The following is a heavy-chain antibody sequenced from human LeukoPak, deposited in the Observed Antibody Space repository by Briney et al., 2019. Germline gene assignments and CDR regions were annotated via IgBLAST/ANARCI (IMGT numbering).Heavy chain of an antibody. CDR1: GFTFTAYG. V-gene: IGHV3-30*02. J-gene: IGHJ4*02. Sequence: GGSLRLSCAPSGFTFTAYGMHWVRQTPGRGLEWVAFIRYDGSNKVYVDSVKGRFTIPRDNSKNTLHLQMDSLRAEDTAVYYCAKSCSGASCFPDSWGQGTLVTVSS. CDR2: IRYDGSNK. D-gene: IGHD2-15*01. CDR3: AKSCSGASCFPDS.